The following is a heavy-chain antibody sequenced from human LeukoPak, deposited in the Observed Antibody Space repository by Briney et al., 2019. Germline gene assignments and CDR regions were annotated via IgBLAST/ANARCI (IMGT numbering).Heavy chain of an antibody. D-gene: IGHD5-12*01. Sequence: PGGSLRLSCEASGFTFSNYSMNWVRQAPGKGLEWVSYIRSSSTTIYYADSVKGRFTISRDNAKNSLYLQMNSLRAEDTAVYYCARTPRDIVATTELNFDYWGQGTLVTVSS. CDR2: IRSSSTTI. V-gene: IGHV3-48*04. CDR3: ARTPRDIVATTELNFDY. J-gene: IGHJ4*02. CDR1: GFTFSNYS.